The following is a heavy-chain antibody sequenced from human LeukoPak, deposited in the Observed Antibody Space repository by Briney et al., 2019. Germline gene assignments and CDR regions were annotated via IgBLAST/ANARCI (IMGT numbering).Heavy chain of an antibody. Sequence: ASVKVSCKASGGTFSSYAISWVRQAPGQGLEWMGGIIPIFGTANYAQKFQGRVTITTDESTSTAYMELSSLRSEDTAAYYCARAYDFWSGSVGDWGQGTLVTVSS. V-gene: IGHV1-69*05. D-gene: IGHD3-3*01. CDR3: ARAYDFWSGSVGD. J-gene: IGHJ4*02. CDR2: IIPIFGTA. CDR1: GGTFSSYA.